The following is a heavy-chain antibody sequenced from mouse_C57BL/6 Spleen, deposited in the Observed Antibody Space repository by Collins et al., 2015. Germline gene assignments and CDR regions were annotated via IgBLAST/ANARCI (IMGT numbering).Heavy chain of an antibody. Sequence: LQQPGSELVRPGASVKLSCKASGYTFTSYWMHWVKQRPGQGLEWIGNIYPGSGSTNYDEKFKSKATLTVDTSSSTAYMQLSSLTSEDSAVYYCTRLRNGAYWGQGTLVTVSA. J-gene: IGHJ3*01. CDR2: IYPGSGST. CDR1: GYTFTSYW. V-gene: IGHV1S22*01. CDR3: TRLRNGAY.